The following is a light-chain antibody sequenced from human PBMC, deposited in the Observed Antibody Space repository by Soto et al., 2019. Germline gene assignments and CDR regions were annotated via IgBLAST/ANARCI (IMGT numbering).Light chain of an antibody. V-gene: IGKV1-5*01. Sequence: DIQMTQSPATLSASVGDRVTISCRASQSISRGLAWYQQKPGRAPKLLIYDASRLVSGVPSTFSGNGSGTDFTRTISSLQPEDSATYYCHQYNTYSWTFGQGTKVEIK. J-gene: IGKJ1*01. CDR1: QSISRG. CDR3: HQYNTYSWT. CDR2: DAS.